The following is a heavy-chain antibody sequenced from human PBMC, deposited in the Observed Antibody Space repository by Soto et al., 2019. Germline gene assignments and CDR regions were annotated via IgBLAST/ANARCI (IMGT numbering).Heavy chain of an antibody. CDR3: ARPPLSGFGKYAMDV. V-gene: IGHV4-31*01. CDR1: GGSISSGGYY. CDR2: IYNSGST. Sequence: SETLSLTCTVSGGSISSGGYYWRWIRQHPGKGLEWIGYIYNSGSTNYSPSFQGHVTISVDKSISTAYLQWSSLKASDTAMYYCARPPLSGFGKYAMDVWGQGTTVTVSS. D-gene: IGHD3-10*01. J-gene: IGHJ6*02.